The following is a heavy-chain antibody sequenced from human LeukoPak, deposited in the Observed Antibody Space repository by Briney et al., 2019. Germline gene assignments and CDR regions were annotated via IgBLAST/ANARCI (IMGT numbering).Heavy chain of an antibody. Sequence: GGSLRLSCAASGFTFSSYEMNWVRQAPGKGLERVSYISSSGSTIYYADSVKGRFTISRDNAKNSLYLQMNSLRAEDTAVYYCARDYGGNSYLDYWGQGTLVTVSS. CDR3: ARDYGGNSYLDY. D-gene: IGHD4-23*01. CDR2: ISSSGSTI. V-gene: IGHV3-48*03. J-gene: IGHJ4*02. CDR1: GFTFSSYE.